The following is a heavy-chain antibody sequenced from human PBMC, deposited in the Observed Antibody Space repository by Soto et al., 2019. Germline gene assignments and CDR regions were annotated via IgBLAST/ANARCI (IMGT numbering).Heavy chain of an antibody. CDR2: IYYSGST. J-gene: IGHJ4*02. Sequence: SETLSLTCTVSGGSISSYYWSWIRQPPGKGLEWIGYIYYSGSTNYNPSLKSRVTISVDTSKNQFSLKLSSVTAADTAVYYCARVGYSGYDLFDYWGQGTLVTVSS. CDR1: GGSISSYY. D-gene: IGHD5-12*01. V-gene: IGHV4-59*01. CDR3: ARVGYSGYDLFDY.